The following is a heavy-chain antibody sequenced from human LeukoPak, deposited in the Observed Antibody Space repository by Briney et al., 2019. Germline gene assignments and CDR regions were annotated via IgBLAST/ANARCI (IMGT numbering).Heavy chain of an antibody. CDR1: GGSFSGYY. CDR3: ARRSGERWLVLVY. CDR2: INHSGST. V-gene: IGHV4-34*01. D-gene: IGHD6-19*01. Sequence: PSETLSLTCAVYGGSFSGYYWSWIRQPPGKGLEWIGEINHSGSTNYNPSLKSRVTISVDTSKNQFSLKLSSVTAADTAVYYCARRSGERWLVLVYWGQGTLVTVSS. J-gene: IGHJ4*02.